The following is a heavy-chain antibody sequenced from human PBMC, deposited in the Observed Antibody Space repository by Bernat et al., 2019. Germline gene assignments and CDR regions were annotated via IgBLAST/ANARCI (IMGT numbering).Heavy chain of an antibody. Sequence: EVQLVESGGGLVQPGGSLRLSCAASGFTFSSYSMNWVRQAPGKGLEWVSYISSSSSTIYYADSVKGRFTISRDNAKNSLYLQMNSLRAEDTAVYYCANTSPPSSSWYPDKFDYWGQGTLVTVSS. J-gene: IGHJ4*02. D-gene: IGHD6-13*01. CDR3: ANTSPPSSSWYPDKFDY. CDR1: GFTFSSYS. V-gene: IGHV3-48*01. CDR2: ISSSSSTI.